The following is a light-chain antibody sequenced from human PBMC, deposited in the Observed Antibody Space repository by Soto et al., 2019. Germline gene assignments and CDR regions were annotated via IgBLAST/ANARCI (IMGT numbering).Light chain of an antibody. Sequence: QSVLTQPASVSGSPGQSITISCTGTSSDVGLYDYVSWYQQHPGKAPQLMIYAVSNRPSGVSNRFSASKSGNTGSLFISGLQAEDEADYYCSSYTSDSFYVFGSGAKATVL. V-gene: IGLV2-14*01. CDR1: SSDVGLYDY. CDR2: AVS. CDR3: SSYTSDSFYV. J-gene: IGLJ1*01.